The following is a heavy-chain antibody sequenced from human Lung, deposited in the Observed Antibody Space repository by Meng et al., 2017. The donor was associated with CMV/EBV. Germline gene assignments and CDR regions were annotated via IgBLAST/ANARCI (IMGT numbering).Heavy chain of an antibody. J-gene: IGHJ4*02. CDR2: INTDANER. Sequence: DVQLVESGGGLVQLGGSLRLSCAVSGFTFSDYNIHWVRQAPGKGLVWVSRINTDANERTYEDSVKGRFSITRDNAKNTVFLQMNSLRAEDTAIYYCARDRDWELFDYWGQGILVTVSS. CDR3: ARDRDWELFDY. V-gene: IGHV3-74*03. D-gene: IGHD3-10*01. CDR1: GFTFSDYN.